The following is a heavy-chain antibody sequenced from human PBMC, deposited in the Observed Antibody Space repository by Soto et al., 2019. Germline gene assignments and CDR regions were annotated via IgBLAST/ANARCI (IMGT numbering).Heavy chain of an antibody. CDR1: RFHFTEYA. CDR2: ISASGGST. J-gene: IGHJ5*02. CDR3: ANYGCCSSTSCSQGLDA. D-gene: IGHD2-2*01. Sequence: LRPSSASSRFHFTEYAMTWVGQPAAKGLEWVSAISASGGSTGYADSVKGRFTISRDNSKNTLYLQMNSLRAEDTAVYYCANYGCCSSTSCSQGLDAWGQGTLVTVSS. V-gene: IGHV3-23*01.